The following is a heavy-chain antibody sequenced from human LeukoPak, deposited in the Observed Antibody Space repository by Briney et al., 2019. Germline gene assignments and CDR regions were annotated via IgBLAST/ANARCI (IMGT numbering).Heavy chain of an antibody. CDR1: GGSISSSSYY. CDR3: ARDRISYYV. CDR2: IGIYHSGST. Sequence: LETLSLTCTVSGGSISSSSYYWGWIRQPPGKGLEWIGTIGIYHSGSTYYNPSLKSRVTISVDTSKNQFSLKLSSVTAADTAFYYCARDRISYYVWGQGTLVTVSS. D-gene: IGHD3-10*02. J-gene: IGHJ4*02. V-gene: IGHV4-39*07.